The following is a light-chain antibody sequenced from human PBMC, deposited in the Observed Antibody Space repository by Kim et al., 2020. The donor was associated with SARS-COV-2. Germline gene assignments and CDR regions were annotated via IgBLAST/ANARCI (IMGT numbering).Light chain of an antibody. CDR1: QTILSSSTNKNY. CDR3: QQYYKSPFA. Sequence: AAITCKSSQTILSSSTNKNYLAWYQQKPGQPPKLLIYWSSTRQSGIPDRFSGSGSGTDFTLTINSLQAEDVAVYFCQQYYKSPFAFGGGTKVDIQ. CDR2: WSS. J-gene: IGKJ4*01. V-gene: IGKV4-1*01.